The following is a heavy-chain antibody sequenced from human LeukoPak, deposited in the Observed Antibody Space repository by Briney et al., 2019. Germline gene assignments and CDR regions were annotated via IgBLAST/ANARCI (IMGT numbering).Heavy chain of an antibody. V-gene: IGHV4-39*07. J-gene: IGHJ4*02. Sequence: SETLSLTCTVSGASIISDAYYWGWIRQPPGKGLEWIGSIYYSGSTYYSPSLKSRVTMSVDTSTNQFSLKLISVTAADTALYYCARNFYASSGYYLDDFYFDFWGQGTLVTVSS. CDR1: GASIISDAYY. CDR2: IYYSGST. D-gene: IGHD3-22*01. CDR3: ARNFYASSGYYLDDFYFDF.